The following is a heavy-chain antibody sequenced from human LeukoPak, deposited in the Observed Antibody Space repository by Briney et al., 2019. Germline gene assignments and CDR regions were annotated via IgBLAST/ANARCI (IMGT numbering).Heavy chain of an antibody. J-gene: IGHJ3*02. V-gene: IGHV1-69*13. CDR1: GYTFTSYG. D-gene: IGHD6-19*01. Sequence: GASVKVSCKASGYTFTSYGISWVRQAPGQGLEWMGGIIPIFGTANYAQKFQGRVTITADESTSTAYMELSSLRSEDTAVYYCARSGIAVAAFDAFDIWGQGTMVTVSS. CDR2: IIPIFGTA. CDR3: ARSGIAVAAFDAFDI.